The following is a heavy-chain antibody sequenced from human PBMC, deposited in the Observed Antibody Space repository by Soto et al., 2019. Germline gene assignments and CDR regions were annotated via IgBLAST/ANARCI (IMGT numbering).Heavy chain of an antibody. Sequence: QVQLVQSGAEVKKPGASVKVSCKASGYTFTSYAMHWVRQAPGQRLEWMGWINAAKGNTEYSQKFQGRXTXTXXTSASTAYMELSSLRSEDTAVYYCARGTCSGGGCSSFHFDCWGQGTLVTVSS. CDR1: GYTFTSYA. V-gene: IGHV1-3*01. J-gene: IGHJ4*02. CDR2: INAAKGNT. CDR3: ARGTCSGGGCSSFHFDC. D-gene: IGHD2-15*01.